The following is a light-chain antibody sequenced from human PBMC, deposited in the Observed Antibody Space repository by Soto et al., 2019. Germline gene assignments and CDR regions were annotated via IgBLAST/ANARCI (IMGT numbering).Light chain of an antibody. CDR1: SSDVGVYNY. CDR2: EVS. V-gene: IGLV2-14*01. Sequence: QSALTQPASVSGSPGQSITISCTGTSSDVGVYNYVSWYQQHPGKPPKLMIYEVSNRPSGVSNRFSASKSGNTASLTISGLQAEDEADYYCSSYASTSTPIFGGGTQLTVL. CDR3: SSYASTSTPI. J-gene: IGLJ2*01.